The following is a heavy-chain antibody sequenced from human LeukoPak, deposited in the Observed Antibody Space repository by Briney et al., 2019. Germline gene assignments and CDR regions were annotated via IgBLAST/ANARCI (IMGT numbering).Heavy chain of an antibody. Sequence: SETLSLTCTVSGVSISSYYWSWIRQPPGKGLEWIGYIYYSGSTNYNPSLKSRVTISVDTSKNQFSLKLSSVTAADTAVYYCARAHLGMTHDYWGQGTLVTVSS. D-gene: IGHD1-14*01. CDR1: GVSISSYY. CDR2: IYYSGST. V-gene: IGHV4-59*01. CDR3: ARAHLGMTHDY. J-gene: IGHJ4*02.